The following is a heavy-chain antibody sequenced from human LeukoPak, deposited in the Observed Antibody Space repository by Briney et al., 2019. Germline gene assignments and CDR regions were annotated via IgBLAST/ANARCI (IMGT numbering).Heavy chain of an antibody. V-gene: IGHV3-23*01. D-gene: IGHD6-6*01. CDR3: AKVVALYSSSPTFDY. J-gene: IGHJ4*02. CDR1: GFTFSSYS. Sequence: GGSLRLSCAASGFTFSSYSMNWVRQAPGKGLEWVSAISGSGGSTYYADSVKGRFTISRDNSKNTLYLQMNSLRAEDTAVYYCAKVVALYSSSPTFDYWGQGTLVTVSS. CDR2: ISGSGGST.